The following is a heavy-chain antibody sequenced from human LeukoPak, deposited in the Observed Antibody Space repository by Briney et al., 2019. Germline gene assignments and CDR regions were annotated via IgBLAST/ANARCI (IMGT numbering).Heavy chain of an antibody. CDR3: AREDLVVVPDAFDI. D-gene: IGHD2-2*01. CDR1: GGSISSYY. Sequence: SETLSLTCTVSGGSISSYYWSWIRQPAGKGLEWIGRIYTSGSTNYNPSLKSRVTMSVDTSKNQFSLKLSSVIAADTAVYYCAREDLVVVPDAFDIWGQGTMVTVSS. CDR2: IYTSGST. J-gene: IGHJ3*02. V-gene: IGHV4-4*07.